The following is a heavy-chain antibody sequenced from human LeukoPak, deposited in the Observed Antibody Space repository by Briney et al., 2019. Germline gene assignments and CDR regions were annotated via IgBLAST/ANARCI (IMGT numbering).Heavy chain of an antibody. Sequence: SQTLSLTCTLSAASLSSGGHDCAWLRQFPGKGLESFVLIHHSGRSRHNPSLKGRVAISVDTSRKQFALKLSSVTAADTAMYYCARGGNRFGGFCFDYWGRGIQVSVSS. J-gene: IGHJ4*02. V-gene: IGHV4-31*03. D-gene: IGHD3-10*01. CDR3: ARGGNRFGGFCFDY. CDR2: IHHSGRS. CDR1: AASLSSGGHD.